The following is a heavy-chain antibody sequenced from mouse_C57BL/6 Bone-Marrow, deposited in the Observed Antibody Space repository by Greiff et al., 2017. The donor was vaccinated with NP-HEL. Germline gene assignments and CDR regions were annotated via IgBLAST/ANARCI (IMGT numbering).Heavy chain of an antibody. CDR2: IYPGSGST. CDR1: GYTFTSYW. D-gene: IGHD2-3*01. CDR3: ARTSIYDGYYGDY. Sequence: VQLQQPGAELVKPGASVKMSCKASGYTFTSYWITWVKQRPGQGLEWIGDIYPGSGSTNYNEKFKSKATLTVDTSSSTAYLQLSILTSEDSAVYYCARTSIYDGYYGDYWGQGTTLTVSS. J-gene: IGHJ2*01. V-gene: IGHV1-55*01.